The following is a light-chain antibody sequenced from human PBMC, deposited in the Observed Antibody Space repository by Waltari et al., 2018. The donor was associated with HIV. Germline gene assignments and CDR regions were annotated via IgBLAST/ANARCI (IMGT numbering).Light chain of an antibody. CDR2: GVR. CDR3: SSYAGSSTFVI. CDR1: SSDVGSYKH. J-gene: IGLJ2*01. V-gene: IGLV2-23*02. Sequence: QSALTQPASVSVSPGKSITTSCTGSSSDVGSYKHVTWYQQHPGKAPGRIIYGVRRRPSGVSNRYSASKAGKTAALTVSGLRAEDEADYYCSSYAGSSTFVIFGGGTKLTVL.